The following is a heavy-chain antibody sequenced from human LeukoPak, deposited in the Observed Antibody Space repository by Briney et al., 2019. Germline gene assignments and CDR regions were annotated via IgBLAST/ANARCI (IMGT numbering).Heavy chain of an antibody. CDR3: ARHLTMITVPRDAFDI. Sequence: GESLKISCKGSGYSFTSYWIGWVRQMPGKGLEWMGVIYPGDSDTRYSPSLQGQVTISADKSISTAYLQWSGLKASDTAMYYCARHLTMITVPRDAFDIWGQGTMVTVSS. J-gene: IGHJ3*02. CDR1: GYSFTSYW. V-gene: IGHV5-51*01. D-gene: IGHD3-16*01. CDR2: IYPGDSDT.